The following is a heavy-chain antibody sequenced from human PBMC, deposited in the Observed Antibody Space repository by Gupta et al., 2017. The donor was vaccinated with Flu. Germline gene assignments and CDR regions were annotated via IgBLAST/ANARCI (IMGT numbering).Heavy chain of an antibody. CDR1: GDSVNSARYD. CDR2: IYYSGKT. D-gene: IGHD2-15*01. V-gene: IGHV4-39*02. Sequence: QLQFEESGPGLVKPSETLSFICTVSGDSVNSARYDWGWIRQPPGKGPEWLGNIYYSGKTHYNPSLKTRINMSLDTSTNHFSLSLTSVTAADSAIYFCARLCATDTCPRNSFDIWGPGTTVTVSS. CDR3: ARLCATDTCPRNSFDI. J-gene: IGHJ3*02.